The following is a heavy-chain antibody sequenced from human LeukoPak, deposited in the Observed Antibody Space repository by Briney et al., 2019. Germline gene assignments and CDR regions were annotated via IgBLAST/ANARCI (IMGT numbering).Heavy chain of an antibody. V-gene: IGHV5-51*01. CDR1: GYSFTSYW. Sequence: GESLKISCKGSGYSFTSYWIGWVRQMPGKGLEWMGIIYPGDSDTRYSPSFQGRVTISADKSISTAYLQWSSLKASDTAMYYCARAHYDILTGYYFDYWGQGTLVTVSS. CDR2: IYPGDSDT. D-gene: IGHD3-9*01. CDR3: ARAHYDILTGYYFDY. J-gene: IGHJ4*02.